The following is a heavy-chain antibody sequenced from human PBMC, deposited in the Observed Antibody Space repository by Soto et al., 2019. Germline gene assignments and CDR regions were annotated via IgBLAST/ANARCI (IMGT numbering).Heavy chain of an antibody. D-gene: IGHD1-7*01. CDR2: IIPVFRSI. CDR1: GDTFSSYS. CDR3: ARDDGWNYRYYDMEV. Sequence: VQLVQSGAEVKTPGSSVKVSCKASGDTFSSYSIAWVRQAPGQGLEWMGGIIPVFRSINYSQKFQGRVTMTADESTTTAYMELTSLRPQDTAVYFGARDDGWNYRYYDMEVWGQGPTVTVS. J-gene: IGHJ6*02. V-gene: IGHV1-69*12.